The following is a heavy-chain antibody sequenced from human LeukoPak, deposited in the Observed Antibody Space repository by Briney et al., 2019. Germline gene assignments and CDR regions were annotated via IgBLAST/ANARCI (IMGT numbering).Heavy chain of an antibody. CDR3: AKDLHDYGNYVGWFDS. J-gene: IGHJ5*01. V-gene: IGHV3-23*01. Sequence: GGSMRLSCAASGFTFSSYAMSWVRQAPGKGLEWVSAISGSGGNTYYADSVKGRFTISRDHSKTTLFLQMNSLTAEDTAVYYCAKDLHDYGNYVGWFDSWGQGTLVTVSS. D-gene: IGHD4/OR15-4a*01. CDR2: ISGSGGNT. CDR1: GFTFSSYA.